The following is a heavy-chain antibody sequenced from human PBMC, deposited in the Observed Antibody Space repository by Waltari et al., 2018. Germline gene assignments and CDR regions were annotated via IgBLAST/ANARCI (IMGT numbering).Heavy chain of an antibody. V-gene: IGHV3-23*04. D-gene: IGHD3-22*01. CDR3: AKLKTSVVVVIIAY. J-gene: IGHJ4*02. Sequence: EVQLVESGGGLVQPGGSLRLSCAASGFTFSSYAMSWVRQAPGKGLGWVSSISGSGGSTYYADSVKGRFTISRDNSKNTLYLQMNSLRAEDTAVYYCAKLKTSVVVVIIAYWGQGTLVTVSS. CDR1: GFTFSSYA. CDR2: ISGSGGST.